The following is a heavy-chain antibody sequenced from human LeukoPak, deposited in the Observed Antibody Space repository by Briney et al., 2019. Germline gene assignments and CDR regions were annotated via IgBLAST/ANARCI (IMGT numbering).Heavy chain of an antibody. CDR2: INHSGST. J-gene: IGHJ5*02. Sequence: SETLSLTCAVYGGSFSGYYWSWIRQPPGKGLEWIGEINHSGSTNYNPSLKSRVMISIDTSKNQFSLKLRSVTAADTAVYYCARPSSSSPTNWFDPWGQGTLVTVSS. D-gene: IGHD6-13*01. CDR1: GGSFSGYY. CDR3: ARPSSSSPTNWFDP. V-gene: IGHV4-34*01.